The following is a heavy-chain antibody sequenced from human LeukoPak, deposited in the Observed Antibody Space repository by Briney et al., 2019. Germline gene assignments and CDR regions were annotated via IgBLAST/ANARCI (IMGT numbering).Heavy chain of an antibody. CDR3: ARLYYYGSGSYHYYFDY. D-gene: IGHD3-10*01. CDR1: GFTFSSYS. J-gene: IGHJ4*02. Sequence: AGGSLRLSCAASGFTFSSYSMNWVRQAPGKGLEWVSSISSSSSYIYYADSVKDRFTISRDNAKNSLYLQMNSLRAEDTAVYYRARLYYYGSGSYHYYFDYWGQGTLVTVSS. CDR2: ISSSSSYI. V-gene: IGHV3-21*04.